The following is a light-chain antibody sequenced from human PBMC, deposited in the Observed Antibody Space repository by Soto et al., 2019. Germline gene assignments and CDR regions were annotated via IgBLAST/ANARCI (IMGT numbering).Light chain of an antibody. Sequence: EVVLTQSPATLSLSPGDRAALSCKASQSVPNFLAWYQQKPGQAPRLLFYGASNMAAGIPARFSGRGSGTDFPLTINSLEPEDFAFYYCQLRSNWPPITFGQGTRLDI. J-gene: IGKJ5*01. CDR1: QSVPNF. CDR3: QLRSNWPPIT. CDR2: GAS. V-gene: IGKV3-11*01.